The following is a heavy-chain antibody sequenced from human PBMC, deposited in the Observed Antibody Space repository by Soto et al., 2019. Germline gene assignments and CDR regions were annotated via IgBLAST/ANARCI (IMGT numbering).Heavy chain of an antibody. CDR2: TWYDGSNK. Sequence: QVQLVESGGGVVQPGRSLRLSCAASGFTFSSDGMHWVRQAPGKGLEWGAVTWYDGSNKYYADSVKGRFTISRDNSKNTLYLEMDIMRDEDTAVYYCARGGYCSSTSCYPHAFDIWGQGTMVTVS. J-gene: IGHJ3*02. CDR3: ARGGYCSSTSCYPHAFDI. V-gene: IGHV3-33*01. CDR1: GFTFSSDG. D-gene: IGHD2-2*01.